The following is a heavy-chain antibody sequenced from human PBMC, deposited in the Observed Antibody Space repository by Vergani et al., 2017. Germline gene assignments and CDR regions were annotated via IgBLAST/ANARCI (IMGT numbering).Heavy chain of an antibody. Sequence: EVQLVESGGGLVKPGGSLRLSCAASGFTFSNAWMSWVRQAPGKGLEWVGRIKSKTDGGTTDYAAPVKGRFTISRDDSKNTLYLQMNSLKTEDTAVYYCAKSGELGAYYYGMDVWGQGTTVTVSS. D-gene: IGHD3-10*01. CDR2: IKSKTDGGTT. V-gene: IGHV3-15*01. CDR3: AKSGELGAYYYGMDV. CDR1: GFTFSNAW. J-gene: IGHJ6*02.